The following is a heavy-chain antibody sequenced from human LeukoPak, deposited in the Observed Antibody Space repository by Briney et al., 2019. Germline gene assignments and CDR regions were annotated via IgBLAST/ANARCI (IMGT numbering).Heavy chain of an antibody. D-gene: IGHD1-26*01. CDR3: AREGDIVGAITGTYYYYMDV. CDR1: GFTFDGYG. V-gene: IGHV3-20*04. J-gene: IGHJ6*03. Sequence: TGGSLRLSCAASGFTFDGYGMSWVRQAPGKGLEWVSGIYWNGSSTGYADSVKGRFTISRDNAKNSLYLQMNSLRAEDTALYYCAREGDIVGAITGTYYYYMDVWGKGTTVTVSS. CDR2: IYWNGSST.